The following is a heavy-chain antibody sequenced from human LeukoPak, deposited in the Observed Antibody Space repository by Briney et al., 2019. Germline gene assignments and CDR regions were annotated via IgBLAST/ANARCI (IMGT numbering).Heavy chain of an antibody. CDR3: VKDYQVGNSPAFGDY. V-gene: IGHV3-23*01. J-gene: IGHJ4*02. D-gene: IGHD1-26*01. Sequence: GGSLRLSCAASGFAFSTYAMGWVRQAPGKGLEWVSGLIENGATTYYADSVKGRFTISRDNSRNTMYLQMNSLRVEDTAVYYCVKDYQVGNSPAFGDYWGQGTLVTISS. CDR1: GFAFSTYA. CDR2: LIENGATT.